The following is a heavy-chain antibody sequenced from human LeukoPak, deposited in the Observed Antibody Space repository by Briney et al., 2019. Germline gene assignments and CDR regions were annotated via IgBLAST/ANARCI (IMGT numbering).Heavy chain of an antibody. J-gene: IGHJ4*02. V-gene: IGHV4-34*01. CDR3: ARALSGYYSPNFDY. D-gene: IGHD3-22*01. CDR2: INHSGST. Sequence: PSETLSLTCAVYGGSFSGYYWSWIRQPPGKGLEWIGEINHSGSTNYNPSLKSRVTISVDTSKNQFSLKLSSVTAADTAVYYCARALSGYYSPNFDYWGQGTLVTVSS. CDR1: GGSFSGYY.